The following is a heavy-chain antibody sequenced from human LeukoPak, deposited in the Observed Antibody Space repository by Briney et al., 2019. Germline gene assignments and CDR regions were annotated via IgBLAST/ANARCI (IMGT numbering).Heavy chain of an antibody. CDR2: IYYSGST. CDR3: ARGGIAVADLYYHYYYYMDV. V-gene: IGHV4-59*01. D-gene: IGHD6-19*01. J-gene: IGHJ6*03. Sequence: PSETLSLICTVSGGSISSYYWSWIRQPPGKGLEWIGYIYYSGSTNYKSSLKSRVTISVDTSKNQFSLKLSSVTAADTTVYYCARGGIAVADLYYHYYYYMDVWGKGTTVTVSS. CDR1: GGSISSYY.